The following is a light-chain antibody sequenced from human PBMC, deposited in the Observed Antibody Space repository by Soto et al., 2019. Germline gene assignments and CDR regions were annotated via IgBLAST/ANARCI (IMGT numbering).Light chain of an antibody. V-gene: IGKV1-5*03. CDR2: KAS. J-gene: IGKJ2*01. CDR3: QQYSSDLNT. CDR1: QDVSQC. Sequence: DIHMTQSPSTLSASVGDRITITCRASQDVSQCLAWYQHKPGKAPKLLIYKASTLESGVSSRFSGRGSGTEFTLTIRDLQHHDFATYYCQQYSSDLNTFGQGTKLEIK.